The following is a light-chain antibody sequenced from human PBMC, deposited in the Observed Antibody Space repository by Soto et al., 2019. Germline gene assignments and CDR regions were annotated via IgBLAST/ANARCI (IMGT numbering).Light chain of an antibody. Sequence: ENVLTQSPATLSLSPGEGATLSCRASESVGGDLAWYQQKPGQPPRLLIYDVSGRATGVPARFSGSGSGTDFTLTISSLEPEDFAVYYCQQRDSWPLTFGGGTKVEIK. J-gene: IGKJ4*01. CDR1: ESVGGD. V-gene: IGKV3-11*01. CDR2: DVS. CDR3: QQRDSWPLT.